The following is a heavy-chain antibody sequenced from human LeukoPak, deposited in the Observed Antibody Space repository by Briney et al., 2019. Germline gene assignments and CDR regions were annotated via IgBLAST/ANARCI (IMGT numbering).Heavy chain of an antibody. CDR1: GFTFSSYG. D-gene: IGHD1-7*01. V-gene: IGHV3-30*02. CDR3: AKGSNWNYLNWFDP. Sequence: GGSLRLSCAASGFTFSSYGIHWVRQAPGKGLEWVAFIRYDGSNKYYTDSVKGRFTISRDNSKNTLYLQMNSLRAEDTAVYYCAKGSNWNYLNWFDPWGQGTLVTVSS. CDR2: IRYDGSNK. J-gene: IGHJ5*02.